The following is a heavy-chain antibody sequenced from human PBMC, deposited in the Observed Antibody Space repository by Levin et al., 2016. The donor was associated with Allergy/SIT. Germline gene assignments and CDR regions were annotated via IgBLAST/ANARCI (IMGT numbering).Heavy chain of an antibody. D-gene: IGHD3-9*01. J-gene: IGHJ6*03. CDR3: ARGHDILTGLPHYYYMDV. CDR2: INHSGST. Sequence: SETLSLTCAVYGGSFSGYYWSWIRQPPGKVLEWIGEINHSGSTNYYPSLKGRVTISVDTSKNQFSLRLTSVTAADTAVYYCARGHDILTGLPHYYYMDVWGKGTTVTVSS. CDR1: GGSFSGYY. V-gene: IGHV4-34*01.